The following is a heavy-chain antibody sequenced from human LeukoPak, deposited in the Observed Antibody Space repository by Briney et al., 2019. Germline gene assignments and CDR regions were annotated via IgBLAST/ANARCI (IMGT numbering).Heavy chain of an antibody. Sequence: PGGSLRLSCAASGLTVSSKYMSWVRQAPGKGLEWVSVIYNNGNTHYLDSVKGRFTISRDKSKNTQYLQMNSLRAEDTAVYYCARVGGDQVGYWGQGTLVTVSS. J-gene: IGHJ4*02. CDR2: IYNNGNT. CDR3: ARVGGDQVGY. D-gene: IGHD2-2*01. CDR1: GLTVSSKY. V-gene: IGHV3-53*01.